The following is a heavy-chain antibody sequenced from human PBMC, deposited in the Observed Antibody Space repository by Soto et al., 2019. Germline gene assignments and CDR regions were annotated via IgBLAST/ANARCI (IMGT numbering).Heavy chain of an antibody. CDR1: GGSFSSGSYY. D-gene: IGHD6-13*01. CDR3: ARGNMAAADYGMDV. V-gene: IGHV4-61*01. Sequence: SETLSLTCTVSGGSFSSGSYYWSWIRQPPGKGLEWIGYIYYSGSTNYNTSLKSRVTISVDTSKNQFSLKLSSVTAADTAVYYCARGNMAAADYGMDVWGQGTTVTVSS. CDR2: IYYSGST. J-gene: IGHJ6*02.